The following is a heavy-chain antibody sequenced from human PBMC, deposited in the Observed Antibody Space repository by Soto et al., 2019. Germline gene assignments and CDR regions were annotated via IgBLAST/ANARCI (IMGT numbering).Heavy chain of an antibody. CDR1: GFTFRDYY. Sequence: GGSLRLSCAASGFTFRDYYMSWIRQAPGKGLELVSYISSSGSTIYYAYSVKGRFTISRDNAKKSLYLQMNSLRAEDTAVYYCKRGLTYCSSTNCYRSHYGMDVWGQGTTVTVSS. CDR2: ISSSGSTI. V-gene: IGHV3-11*01. CDR3: KRGLTYCSSTNCYRSHYGMDV. J-gene: IGHJ6*02. D-gene: IGHD2-2*01.